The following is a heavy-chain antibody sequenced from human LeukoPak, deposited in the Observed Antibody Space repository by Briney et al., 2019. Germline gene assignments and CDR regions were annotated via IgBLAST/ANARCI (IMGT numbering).Heavy chain of an antibody. CDR3: ARDSAGNDY. CDR1: GSTFSTYW. J-gene: IGHJ4*02. V-gene: IGHV3-7*01. Sequence: GGSLRLSCAASGSTFSTYWMSWVRQAPGKGLEWVANIKQDGSEKYYVDSVKGRFTISRDNAKNSLYLQMNSLRAEDTAMYYCARDSAGNDYWGQGTLVTASS. D-gene: IGHD6-13*01. CDR2: IKQDGSEK.